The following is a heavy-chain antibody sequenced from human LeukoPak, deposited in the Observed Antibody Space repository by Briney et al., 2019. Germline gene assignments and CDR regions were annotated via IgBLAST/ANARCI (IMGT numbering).Heavy chain of an antibody. CDR1: GFTFSSYA. CDR2: ISYDGSNK. J-gene: IGHJ3*02. Sequence: GGSLRLSCAASGFTFSSYAMHWVRQAPGKGLEWVAVISYDGSNKYYADSVKGRFTISRDNSKNTLYLQMNSLRAEDTAVYYCAREGYSSGVNFDIWGQGTMVTVSS. CDR3: AREGYSSGVNFDI. D-gene: IGHD6-19*01. V-gene: IGHV3-30-3*01.